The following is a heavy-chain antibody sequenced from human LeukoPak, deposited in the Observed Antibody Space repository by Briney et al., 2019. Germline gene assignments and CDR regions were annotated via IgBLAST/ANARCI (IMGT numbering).Heavy chain of an antibody. Sequence: AGGSLRLSCAASGFTFDDYAMHWVRQAPGKGLEWVSGISWNSGSIGYADSVKGRFTISRDNAKNSLYLQMNSLRAEDTAVYYCARSNYGDYGIDYWGQGTLVTVSS. CDR3: ARSNYGDYGIDY. D-gene: IGHD4-17*01. V-gene: IGHV3-9*01. J-gene: IGHJ4*02. CDR2: ISWNSGSI. CDR1: GFTFDDYA.